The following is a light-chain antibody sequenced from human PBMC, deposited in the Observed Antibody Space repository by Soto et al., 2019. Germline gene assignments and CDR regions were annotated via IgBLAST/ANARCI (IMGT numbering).Light chain of an antibody. Sequence: EIVLTQSPGTLSLSPWERATLSCRASQSVRDRYLAWYQQKPGQAPSLIIYDTSTRATGVPDRFSGSGSGTDFALTISRVEPEDFAIYFCQQYGSSPGTFGQGTKVDIK. V-gene: IGKV3-20*01. J-gene: IGKJ1*01. CDR1: QSVRDRY. CDR3: QQYGSSPGT. CDR2: DTS.